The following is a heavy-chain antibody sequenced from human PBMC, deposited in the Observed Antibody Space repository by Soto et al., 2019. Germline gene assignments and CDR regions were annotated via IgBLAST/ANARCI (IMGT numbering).Heavy chain of an antibody. D-gene: IGHD6-19*01. CDR1: GFTFSSHG. CDR2: IGYDGSNK. V-gene: IGHV3-33*01. Sequence: QVQLVESGGGVVQPGRSLRLSCAASGFTFSSHGMHWVRQAPGKGLEWVAVIGYDGSNKYYADSVKGRFTISRDDSKNMVYLQMNSLRAEDTAVYYCVRDGWYIIQAPYWGQGTLVTVSS. J-gene: IGHJ4*02. CDR3: VRDGWYIIQAPY.